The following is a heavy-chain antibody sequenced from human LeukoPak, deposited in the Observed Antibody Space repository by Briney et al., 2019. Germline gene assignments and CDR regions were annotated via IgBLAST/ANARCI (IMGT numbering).Heavy chain of an antibody. J-gene: IGHJ3*02. V-gene: IGHV4-59*01. Sequence: SETLSLTFTVSGGSISSYYWSWIRQPPGKGLEWIGYIYYSGSTNYNPSLKSRVTISVDTSKNQFSLRLNSVTAADTAVYYCARETGGVIVIGAFDIWGQGTMVTVSS. CDR2: IYYSGST. CDR1: GGSISSYY. D-gene: IGHD3-16*02. CDR3: ARETGGVIVIGAFDI.